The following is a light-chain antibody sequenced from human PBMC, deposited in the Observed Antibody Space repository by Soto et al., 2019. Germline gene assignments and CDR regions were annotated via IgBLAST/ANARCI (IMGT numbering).Light chain of an antibody. Sequence: DIVMSQSPASLAVSLRERATVNYEASHICLYNSNNKNYLAWYQQKPGQPPKLLIYWASTRESGVPDRFSGSGSGTDFTLTISSLQPEDVAVYYCQQYSSIPITFGQGTRLEIK. CDR1: HICLYNSNNKNY. CDR3: QQYSSIPIT. J-gene: IGKJ5*01. CDR2: WAS. V-gene: IGKV4-1*01.